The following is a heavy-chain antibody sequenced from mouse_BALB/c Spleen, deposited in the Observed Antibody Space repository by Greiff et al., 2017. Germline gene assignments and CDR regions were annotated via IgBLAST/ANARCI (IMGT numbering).Heavy chain of an antibody. V-gene: IGHV1-7*01. CDR3: ARGTDGSPDY. J-gene: IGHJ2*01. D-gene: IGHD1-1*01. Sequence: VQLQQSGAELAKPGASVKMSCKASGYTFTSYWMHWVKQRPGQGLEWIGYINPSTGYTEYNQKFKDKATLTADKSSSTAYMQLSSLTSEDSAVYYCARGTDGSPDYWGQGTTRTVSS. CDR1: GYTFTSYW. CDR2: INPSTGYT.